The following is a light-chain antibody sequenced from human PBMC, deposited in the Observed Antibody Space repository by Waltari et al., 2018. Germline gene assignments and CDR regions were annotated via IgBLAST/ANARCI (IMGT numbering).Light chain of an antibody. J-gene: IGKJ4*01. V-gene: IGKV2-28*01. CDR3: MQASHTPSVA. CDR2: FGS. Sequence: DIVMTQSPVSLPVTPGEPASISCRSSRSLLHSNGYNYLDWYLQKPGQSPRLLIYFGSTRASGVPDRFSGSGSGTDFTLRISRVEAEDVGVYYCMQASHTPSVAFGGGTKVEIK. CDR1: RSLLHSNGYNY.